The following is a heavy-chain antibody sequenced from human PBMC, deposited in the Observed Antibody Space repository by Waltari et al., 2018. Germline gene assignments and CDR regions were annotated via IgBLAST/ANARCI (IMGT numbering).Heavy chain of an antibody. J-gene: IGHJ3*02. Sequence: EVQLVESGGGLVQPGGSLRLSCAASGFTFSSYWMSWVRQAPGKGLEWVANIKQDGREKYYGDSVKGLFTIAGDNAKNSLYLQMNSLRAEDTAVYYCARVCGGLRVGAFDIWGQGTMVTVSS. CDR3: ARVCGGLRVGAFDI. D-gene: IGHD5-12*01. V-gene: IGHV3-7*01. CDR2: IKQDGREK. CDR1: GFTFSSYW.